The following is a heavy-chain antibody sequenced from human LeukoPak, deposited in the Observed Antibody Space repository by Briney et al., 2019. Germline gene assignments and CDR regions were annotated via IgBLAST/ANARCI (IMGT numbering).Heavy chain of an antibody. CDR3: ARASYDILTGDPFDY. Sequence: GASVKVSCKASGYTFTSYYMHWVRQAPGQGLEWMGIINPSGGSTSYAQKFQGRVTMTRDMSTSTAYMELRSLRSDDTAVYYCARASYDILTGDPFDYWGQGTLVTVSS. CDR1: GYTFTSYY. CDR2: INPSGGST. J-gene: IGHJ4*02. D-gene: IGHD3-9*01. V-gene: IGHV1-46*01.